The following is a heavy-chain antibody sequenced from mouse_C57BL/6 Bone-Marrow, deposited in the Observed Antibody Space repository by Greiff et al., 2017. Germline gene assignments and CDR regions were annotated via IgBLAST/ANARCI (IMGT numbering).Heavy chain of an antibody. CDR1: GFTFSSYA. J-gene: IGHJ3*01. CDR3: ARGRGYSSFAY. Sequence: EVHLVESGGGLVKPGGSLKLSCAASGFTFSSYAMSWVRQTPEKRLEWVATISDGGSYTYYPDNVKGRFTISRDNAKNNLYLQMSHLKSEDTAMYYCARGRGYSSFAYWGQGTLVTVSA. D-gene: IGHD3-1*01. V-gene: IGHV5-4*01. CDR2: ISDGGSYT.